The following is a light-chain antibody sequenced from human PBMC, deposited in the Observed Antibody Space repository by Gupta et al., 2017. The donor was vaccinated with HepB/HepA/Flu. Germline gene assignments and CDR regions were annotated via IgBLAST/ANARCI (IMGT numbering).Light chain of an antibody. Sequence: SALTQPRSVSGSPVPSVNISCTGTSRDVGNYNYVSWSPLHPGKAPKVMIYDVNSRTAGVPDHFSGSQAGNTASLTISGLEAEDEAEYYCCAYAVSDSPVFGIGTKFTVL. CDR2: DVN. V-gene: IGLV2-11*01. J-gene: IGLJ1*01. CDR3: CAYAVSDSPV. CDR1: SRDVGNYNY.